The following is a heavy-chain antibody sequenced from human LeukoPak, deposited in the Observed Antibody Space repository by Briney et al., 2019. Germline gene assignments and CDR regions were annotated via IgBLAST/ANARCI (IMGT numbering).Heavy chain of an antibody. Sequence: PSETLSLTCTVSGGSISSSSYYWGWIRQPPGKGLEWIGSIYYSGSTYYNPSLKSRVTISVDTSKNQFSLKLSSVTAADTAVYYCARQLGYYGGNSGAFDIWGQGTMVTVSS. CDR1: GGSISSSSYY. D-gene: IGHD4-23*01. CDR2: IYYSGST. J-gene: IGHJ3*02. V-gene: IGHV4-39*01. CDR3: ARQLGYYGGNSGAFDI.